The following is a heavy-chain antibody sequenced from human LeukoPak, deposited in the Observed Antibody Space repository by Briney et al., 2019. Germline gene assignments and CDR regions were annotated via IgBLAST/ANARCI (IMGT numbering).Heavy chain of an antibody. Sequence: SETLSLTCAVYGGSFSGYYWSWIRQPPGKGLEWSGYIYYSGSTNYNPSLKSRVTISVDTSKKQFSLKLSSVTAADTAVYYCARRWRRYAFDIWGQGTMVTVSS. V-gene: IGHV4-59*01. CDR2: IYYSGST. CDR1: GGSFSGYY. CDR3: ARRWRRYAFDI. D-gene: IGHD2-15*01. J-gene: IGHJ3*02.